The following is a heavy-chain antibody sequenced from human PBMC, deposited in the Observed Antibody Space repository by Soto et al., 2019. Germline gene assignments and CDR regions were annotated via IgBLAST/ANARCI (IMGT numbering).Heavy chain of an antibody. CDR3: AREAMSGTFHFDY. CDR1: GASVSSETHF. J-gene: IGHJ4*02. V-gene: IGHV4-61*01. D-gene: IGHD1-26*01. Sequence: SETLSLTCRVSGASVSSETHFWSWIRQPPGKGLEWIGYVYRSGTTNSNPALKSRVTVSEDKWKNQFSLSLNSVTAADTAVYYCAREAMSGTFHFDYWGPGTQVTGS. CDR2: VYRSGTT.